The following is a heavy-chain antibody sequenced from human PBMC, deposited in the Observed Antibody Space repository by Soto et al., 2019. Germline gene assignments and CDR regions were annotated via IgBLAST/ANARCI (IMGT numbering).Heavy chain of an antibody. J-gene: IGHJ4*02. CDR1: GFTFSSYS. CDR2: ISSSSSTI. V-gene: IGHV3-48*01. CDR3: ARDKGRSPLDY. D-gene: IGHD2-15*01. Sequence: PGGSLRLSCAASGFTFSSYSMNWVRQAPGKGLEWVSYISSSSSTIYYADSVKDRFTISRDNAKNSLYLQMNSLRAEDTAVYYCARDKGRSPLDYWGQGTLVTVSS.